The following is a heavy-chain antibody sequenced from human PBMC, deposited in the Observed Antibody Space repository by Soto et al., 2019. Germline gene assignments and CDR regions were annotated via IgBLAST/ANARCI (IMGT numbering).Heavy chain of an antibody. CDR3: VRGKFWFDT. CDR2: MKPHSGNI. V-gene: IGHV1-8*01. CDR1: GYTFTTYD. Sequence: QVQLMKSGAEVKKPGASVKVSCKASGYTFTTYDINWVRQATGQGPEWMGWMKPHSGNIGFALKFQGRVTMTRDTFINTPYLELRNLRSEDTALYYCVRGKFWFDTWGQGTLVTVSS. J-gene: IGHJ5*02.